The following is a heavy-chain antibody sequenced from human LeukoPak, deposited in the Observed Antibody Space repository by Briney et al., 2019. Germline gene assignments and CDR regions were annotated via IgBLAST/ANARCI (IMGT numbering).Heavy chain of an antibody. CDR2: ISGSGGST. CDR3: AKIPVRSVSSSWYYFDY. D-gene: IGHD6-13*01. Sequence: PGGSLSLSCAASGFTFSSYAMSWVRQAPGKGLEWVSAISGSGGSTYYADSVKGRFTISRDNSKNTLYLQMNSLRAEDTAVYYCAKIPVRSVSSSWYYFDYWGQGTLVTVSS. V-gene: IGHV3-23*01. CDR1: GFTFSSYA. J-gene: IGHJ4*02.